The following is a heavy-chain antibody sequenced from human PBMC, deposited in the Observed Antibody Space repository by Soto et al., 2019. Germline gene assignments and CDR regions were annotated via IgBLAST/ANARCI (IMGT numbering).Heavy chain of an antibody. D-gene: IGHD4-17*01. CDR2: IIPMFTSP. J-gene: IGHJ4*02. CDR1: GGSFSNYA. CDR3: ARGSLFGDYGGLDY. V-gene: IGHV1-69*01. Sequence: QVQLVQSGTDVKQPGSSVKVSCKVSGGSFSNYAISWVRQAPGQGLEWMGGIIPMFTSPNYAQKFQDRVTITADESTTTAYMRLSSLTYDDTAVYYCARGSLFGDYGGLDYWGQGTLVTVSS.